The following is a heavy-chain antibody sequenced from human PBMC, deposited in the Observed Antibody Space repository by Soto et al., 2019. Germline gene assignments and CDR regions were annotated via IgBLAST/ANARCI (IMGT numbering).Heavy chain of an antibody. CDR1: GYSFTSYW. CDR2: IYPGDSDT. Sequence: PGESLKISCKGSGYSFTSYWIGWVRQMPGKGLEWMGIIYPGDSDTRYSPSFQGQVTISADKSISTAYLQWSSLKASDTAMYYCARPCPSHGYNPYYFDYWGQGTLVTVSS. D-gene: IGHD5-12*01. J-gene: IGHJ4*02. V-gene: IGHV5-51*01. CDR3: ARPCPSHGYNPYYFDY.